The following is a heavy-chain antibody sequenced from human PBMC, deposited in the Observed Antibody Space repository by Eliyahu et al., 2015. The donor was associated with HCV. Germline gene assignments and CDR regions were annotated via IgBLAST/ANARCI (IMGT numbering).Heavy chain of an antibody. Sequence: QVQLVESGGGVVQPGRSLRLXCAASGFXFSSXGMXWVRQAPGKGLEWVAVIWYDGSNKYYADSVKGRFTISRDNSKNTLYLQMNSLRAEDTAVYYCARDATRILRYFDWSNFDYWGQGTLVTVSS. CDR2: IWYDGSNK. J-gene: IGHJ4*02. V-gene: IGHV3-33*01. CDR3: ARDATRILRYFDWSNFDY. D-gene: IGHD3-9*01. CDR1: GFXFSSXG.